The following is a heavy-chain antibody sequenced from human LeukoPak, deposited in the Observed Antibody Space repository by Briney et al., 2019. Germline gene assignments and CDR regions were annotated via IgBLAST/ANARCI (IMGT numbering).Heavy chain of an antibody. Sequence: PSETLSLTCTVSGGSISSNSYYWGWIRQPPGKGLEWIGNVYYSGSANYNPSLKSRVTISVDTSKNQFSLKLSSVTAADTAVYYCARRYSSGWYGHFDYWGQGTLVTLSS. V-gene: IGHV4-39*01. CDR3: ARRYSSGWYGHFDY. D-gene: IGHD6-19*01. J-gene: IGHJ4*02. CDR1: GGSISSNSYY. CDR2: VYYSGSA.